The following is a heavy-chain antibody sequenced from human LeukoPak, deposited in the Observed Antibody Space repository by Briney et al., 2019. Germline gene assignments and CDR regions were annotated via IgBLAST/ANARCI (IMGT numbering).Heavy chain of an antibody. CDR3: ARGEWDLRD. CDR1: GFMFADHG. Sequence: GRSLRLSCAASGFMFADHGMTWVRQVPGKGLEWVSGINWNGGSTGYVDSVKGRFTISRDNAKNVLFLQMNNLRAEDTAFYYCARGEWDLRDWGQGTLVIVSS. J-gene: IGHJ4*02. CDR2: INWNGGST. D-gene: IGHD1-26*01. V-gene: IGHV3-20*04.